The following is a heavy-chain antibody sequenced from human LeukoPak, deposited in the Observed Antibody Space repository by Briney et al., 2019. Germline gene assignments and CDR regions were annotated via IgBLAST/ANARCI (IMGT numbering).Heavy chain of an antibody. CDR1: GGSFSGYY. Sequence: SETLSLTCAVYGGSFSGYYWSWIRQPPGKGLEWIGEINRSGSTNYNPSLKSRVTISVDTSKNQFSLKLSSVTAADTAVYYCARGDGIVGATGYYWGQGTLVTVSS. CDR2: INRSGST. CDR3: ARGDGIVGATGYY. D-gene: IGHD1-26*01. V-gene: IGHV4-34*01. J-gene: IGHJ4*02.